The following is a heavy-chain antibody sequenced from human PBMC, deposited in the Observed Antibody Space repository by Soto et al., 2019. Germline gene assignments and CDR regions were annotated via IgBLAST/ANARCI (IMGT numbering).Heavy chain of an antibody. J-gene: IGHJ4*02. CDR1: GGTFSSYA. CDR2: IIPIFGTA. CDR3: AGGDGYNYGVAFDY. Sequence: QVQLVQSGAEVKKPGSSVKVSCKASGGTFSSYAISWVRQAPGQGLEWMGGIIPIFGTANYAQKYQGRVTITADKSTSTAYMELSSLRSEDTAVYYCAGGDGYNYGVAFDYWGQGTLVTVSS. V-gene: IGHV1-69*06. D-gene: IGHD5-12*01.